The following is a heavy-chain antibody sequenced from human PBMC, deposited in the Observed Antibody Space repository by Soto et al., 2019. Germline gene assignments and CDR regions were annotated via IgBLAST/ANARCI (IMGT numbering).Heavy chain of an antibody. CDR3: ARHRDYYYFYYGMDV. CDR1: GGSFSGYS. J-gene: IGHJ6*02. V-gene: IGHV4-34*01. CDR2: INSGGST. D-gene: IGHD3-16*01. Sequence: QVQLQQWGAGLLKPSETLSLTCAVHGGSFSGYSWTWIRQPPGQGLEWIGEINSGGSTTYNPSLRSRVSMSLDTSTNHFSLNLGSVTAADTAVYYCARHRDYYYFYYGMDVWGQGTTVTVSS.